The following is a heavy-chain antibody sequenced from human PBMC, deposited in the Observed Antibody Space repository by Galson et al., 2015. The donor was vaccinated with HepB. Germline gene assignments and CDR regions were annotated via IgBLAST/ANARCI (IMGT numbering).Heavy chain of an antibody. CDR3: ARDDVWGSYRKKDLDY. Sequence: SVKVSCKASGGTFSSYAISWVRQAPGQGLEWMGRIIPILGIANYAQKFQGRVTITADKSTSTAYMELSSLRSEDTAVYYCARDDVWGSYRKKDLDYWGQGTLVTVSS. V-gene: IGHV1-69*04. D-gene: IGHD3-16*02. CDR2: IIPILGIA. J-gene: IGHJ4*02. CDR1: GGTFSSYA.